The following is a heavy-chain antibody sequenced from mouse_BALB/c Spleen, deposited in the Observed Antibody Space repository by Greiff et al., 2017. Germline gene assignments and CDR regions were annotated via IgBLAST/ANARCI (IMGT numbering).Heavy chain of an antibody. V-gene: IGHV3-2*02. J-gene: IGHJ4*01. CDR2: ISYSGST. CDR3: AREGKLRYAMDY. D-gene: IGHD1-1*01. Sequence: VQLKESGPGLVKPSQSLSLTCTVTGYSITSDYAWNWIRQFPGNKLEWMGYISYSGSTSYNPSLKSRISITRDTSKNQFFLQLNSVTTEDTATYYCAREGKLRYAMDYWGQGTSVTVSS. CDR1: GYSITSDYA.